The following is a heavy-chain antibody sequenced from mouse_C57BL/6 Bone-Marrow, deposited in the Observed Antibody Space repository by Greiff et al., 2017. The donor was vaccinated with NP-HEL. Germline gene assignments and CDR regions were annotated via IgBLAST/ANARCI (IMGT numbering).Heavy chain of an antibody. J-gene: IGHJ1*03. V-gene: IGHV1-63*01. Sequence: QVHVKQSGAELVRPGTSVKMSCKASGYTFTNYWIGWAKQRPGHGLEWIGDIYPGGGYTNYNEKFKGKATLTADKSSSTAYMQFSSLTSEDSAIYYCARGLYWYFDVWGTGTTVTVSS. CDR1: GYTFTNYW. CDR2: IYPGGGYT. CDR3: ARGLYWYFDV.